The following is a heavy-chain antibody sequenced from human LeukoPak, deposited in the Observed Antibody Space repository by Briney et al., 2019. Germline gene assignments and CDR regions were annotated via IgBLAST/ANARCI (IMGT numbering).Heavy chain of an antibody. CDR1: GGSFSGYY. Sequence: PSETLSLTCAVYGGSFSGYYWSWIRQPPGKGLEWIGEINHSGSTNYNPSLKSRVTISVDTSKNQFSLKLSSVTAADTAVYYCARHTYYDSSGYYYVGAASVWGQGTLVTVST. J-gene: IGHJ4*02. CDR3: ARHTYYDSSGYYYVGAASV. D-gene: IGHD3-22*01. CDR2: INHSGST. V-gene: IGHV4-34*01.